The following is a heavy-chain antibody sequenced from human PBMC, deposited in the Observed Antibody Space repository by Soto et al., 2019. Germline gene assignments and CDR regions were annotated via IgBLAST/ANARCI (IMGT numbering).Heavy chain of an antibody. CDR3: ASGLTTSPHF. J-gene: IGHJ4*02. CDR1: GFTFHEST. CDR2: ITWNSGQI. D-gene: IGHD3-22*01. Sequence: PGGSLRLSCAASGFTFHESTMHWVRQAPGKGLEWVSHITWNSGQIVYADSVKGRFTISRDNGKKSLYLQMQSLRPEDTALYYCASGLTTSPHFWGQGTLVTVSS. V-gene: IGHV3-9*01.